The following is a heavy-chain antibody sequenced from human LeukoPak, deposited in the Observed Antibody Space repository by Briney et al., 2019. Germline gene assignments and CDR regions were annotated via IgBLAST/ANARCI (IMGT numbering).Heavy chain of an antibody. CDR2: ISSSRSYI. CDR1: GFTFSSYS. Sequence: PGGSLRLSCAASGFTFSSYSMNWVRQAPGKGLEWVSFISSSRSYIYYADSVKGRFTISRDNAKNSLYLQMNSLRAEDTAVYYCAKVWRINGGIRGGTAFDIWGQGTMVAVSS. CDR3: AKVWRINGGIRGGTAFDI. D-gene: IGHD3-3*02. J-gene: IGHJ3*02. V-gene: IGHV3-21*04.